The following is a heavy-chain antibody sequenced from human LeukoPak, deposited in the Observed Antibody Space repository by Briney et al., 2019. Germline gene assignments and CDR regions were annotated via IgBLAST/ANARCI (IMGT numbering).Heavy chain of an antibody. D-gene: IGHD6-19*01. J-gene: IGHJ4*02. Sequence: GGSLRLSCTASKFTFSNYGMQWVRQAPGKGLEWVAVVSSDGGTKYYADSVKGRFTISRDNSKNTLYLQMNSLRAEDTAVYYCASALYSSGWYYFDYWGQGTLVTVSS. CDR1: KFTFSNYG. V-gene: IGHV3-30*03. CDR3: ASALYSSGWYYFDY. CDR2: VSSDGGTK.